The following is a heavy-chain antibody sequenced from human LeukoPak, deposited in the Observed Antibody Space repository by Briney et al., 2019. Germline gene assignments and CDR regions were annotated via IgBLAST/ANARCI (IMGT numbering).Heavy chain of an antibody. CDR2: ISWNSGSI. V-gene: IGHV3-9*01. CDR3: AEDIAAVAGTRGFDY. CDR1: GFTFDDYA. D-gene: IGHD6-19*01. J-gene: IGHJ4*02. Sequence: GRSLRLSCAASGFTFDDYAMHWVRQAPGKGLEWVSGISWNSGSIGYADSVKGRFTISRDNAKNSLYLQMNSLRAEDTALYYCAEDIAAVAGTRGFDYWGQGTLVTVSS.